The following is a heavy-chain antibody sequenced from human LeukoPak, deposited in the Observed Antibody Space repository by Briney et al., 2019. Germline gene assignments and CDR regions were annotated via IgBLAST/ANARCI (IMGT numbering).Heavy chain of an antibody. D-gene: IGHD1-26*01. V-gene: IGHV3-7*01. CDR3: ARGGGASDY. CDR2: IRQDGSEK. Sequence: PGGSLRLSCAASGFTFTTYWMSWLRQAPGKGLEWVANIRQDGSEKSYVDSVKGRFTISRDNAKNSVYLQMNSLRAEDTALYYCARGGGASDYWGQGTLVTVSS. J-gene: IGHJ4*02. CDR1: GFTFTTYW.